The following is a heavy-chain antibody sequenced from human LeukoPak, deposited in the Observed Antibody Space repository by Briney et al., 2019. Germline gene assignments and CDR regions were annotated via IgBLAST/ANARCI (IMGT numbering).Heavy chain of an antibody. CDR3: AKELVLLRSYYYMDV. CDR2: ISGSGDGT. D-gene: IGHD3-10*01. V-gene: IGHV3-23*01. Sequence: PGGSLRLSCAASGFTFSSYAMNWARQAPGKGLEWVSAISGSGDGTYYADSVKGRFTISRDNSKNTLYLQMNSLRAEDTAVYYCAKELVLLRSYYYMDVWGKGTTVTVSS. CDR1: GFTFSSYA. J-gene: IGHJ6*03.